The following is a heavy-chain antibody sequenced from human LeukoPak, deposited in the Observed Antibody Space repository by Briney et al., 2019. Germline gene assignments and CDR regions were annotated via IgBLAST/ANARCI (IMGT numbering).Heavy chain of an antibody. CDR2: IYYSGST. CDR1: GGSISSYY. J-gene: IGHJ4*02. D-gene: IGHD3-22*01. V-gene: IGHV4-59*01. Sequence: TSETLSLTCTVSGGSISSYYWSWIRQPPGKGLEWIGYIYYSGSTNYNPSLKSRVTISVDTSKNQFSLKLSSVTAADTAVYYCARERDYYDSSGFFDYWGQGTLVTVSS. CDR3: ARERDYYDSSGFFDY.